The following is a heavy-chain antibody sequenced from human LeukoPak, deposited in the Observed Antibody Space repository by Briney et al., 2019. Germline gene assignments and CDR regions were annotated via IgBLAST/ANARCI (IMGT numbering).Heavy chain of an antibody. CDR1: GFTFTSYW. CDR2: INRDGSQK. J-gene: IGHJ4*02. CDR3: ARARSGYSFDY. D-gene: IGHD1-1*01. Sequence: GGSLRLSCAASGFTFTSYWMSWVRQAPGKGLEWVANINRDGSQKYYGDSVKGRFTISRDNAKNSLYLQMNSLRAEDTAVYYCARARSGYSFDYWGQGTLVTVSS. V-gene: IGHV3-7*05.